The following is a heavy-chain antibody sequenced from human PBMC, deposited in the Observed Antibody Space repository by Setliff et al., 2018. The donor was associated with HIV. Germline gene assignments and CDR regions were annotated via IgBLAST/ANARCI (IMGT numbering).Heavy chain of an antibody. D-gene: IGHD6-13*01. CDR3: ARIVGGGSSWYDVFDI. Sequence: SETLSLTCAVYGGSFSGHYWSWIRQPPGKGLEWIGEINHSGISNFNPSLKSRVTIPIDTPRNQFSLKLSSVTAADTAVYYCARIVGGGSSWYDVFDIWGQGTMVT. V-gene: IGHV4-34*01. CDR2: INHSGIS. J-gene: IGHJ3*02. CDR1: GGSFSGHY.